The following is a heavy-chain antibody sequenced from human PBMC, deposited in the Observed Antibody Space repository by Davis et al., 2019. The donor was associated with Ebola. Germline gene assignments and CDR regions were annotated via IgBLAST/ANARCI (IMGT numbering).Heavy chain of an antibody. CDR1: GFRFSAYG. Sequence: GESLKISCAASGFRFSAYGMHWVRQAPGKGLVWVSNIKSDGSTTNYADSVKGRFTISRDNAKNTLYLQMNNLRAEDTAVYYCVRLVGPNWGQGTLVAVSS. J-gene: IGHJ4*02. CDR3: VRLVGPN. CDR2: IKSDGSTT. V-gene: IGHV3-74*01.